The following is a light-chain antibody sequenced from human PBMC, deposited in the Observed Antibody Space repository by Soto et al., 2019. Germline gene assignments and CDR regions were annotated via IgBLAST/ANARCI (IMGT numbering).Light chain of an antibody. Sequence: EIVLTQSPGTLSLSPGERATLSCRASQSVSSSYLAWYQQKTGQAPRLLIYGVFSRATGVPNRISGSGSGTEFTLTISSLQSEDFAVYYCQKYNSWPLTCGGGTKVDIK. CDR3: QKYNSWPLT. CDR2: GVF. CDR1: QSVSSSY. J-gene: IGKJ4*01. V-gene: IGKV3-20*01.